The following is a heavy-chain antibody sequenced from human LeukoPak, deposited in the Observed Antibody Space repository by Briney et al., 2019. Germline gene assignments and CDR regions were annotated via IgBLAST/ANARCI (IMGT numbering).Heavy chain of an antibody. J-gene: IGHJ4*02. CDR3: ARVGAAGIQLWGIEVFDY. Sequence: GASVKVSCKASGYTFTSYGISWVRQAPGQGLEWMGWISAYNGNTNYAQKLQGRVTMTTDTSTSTAYMELRSLRSEDTAVYYCARVGAAGIQLWGIEVFDYWGQGTLVTVSS. CDR1: GYTFTSYG. CDR2: ISAYNGNT. D-gene: IGHD5-18*01. V-gene: IGHV1-18*01.